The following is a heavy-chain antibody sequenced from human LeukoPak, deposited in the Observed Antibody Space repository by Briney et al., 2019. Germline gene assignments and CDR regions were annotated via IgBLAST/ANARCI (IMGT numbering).Heavy chain of an antibody. CDR2: MYTSGTT. D-gene: IGHD6-6*01. CDR1: GGSISSSNYY. CDR3: ARGESSSSPLYYYYYYMDV. J-gene: IGHJ6*03. Sequence: PSETLSLTCTVSGGSISSSNYYWSWIRQPAGKGLEWIGRMYTSGTTNYNPFLRSRVTISVDTSKNQFSLKLHSVTAADTAVYYCARGESSSSPLYYYYYYMDVWGKGTTVTVSS. V-gene: IGHV4-61*02.